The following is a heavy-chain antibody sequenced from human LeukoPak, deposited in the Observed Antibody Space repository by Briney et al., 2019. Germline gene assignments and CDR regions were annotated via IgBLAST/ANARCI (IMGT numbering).Heavy chain of an antibody. CDR1: GFTSSSHW. CDR2: IKYDASST. J-gene: IGHJ3*02. V-gene: IGHV3-74*01. Sequence: GGSLRLSCADSGFTSSSHWMHWVRQAPGKGLVWVSRIKYDASSTSYADSVKGRFTISRDNAKNTLYLQMNSLRAEDTAVYYCARDLKRRVYYDSSGSDDAFDIWGQGTMVTVSS. CDR3: ARDLKRRVYYDSSGSDDAFDI. D-gene: IGHD3-22*01.